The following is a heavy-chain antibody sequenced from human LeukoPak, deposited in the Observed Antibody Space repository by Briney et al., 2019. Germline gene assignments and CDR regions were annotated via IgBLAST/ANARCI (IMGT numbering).Heavy chain of an antibody. J-gene: IGHJ4*02. CDR2: IRYDGSNK. D-gene: IGHD3-3*01. CDR1: GFTFSDYY. V-gene: IGHV3-30*02. CDR3: AKVWDYDFPGGSGAFDY. Sequence: GGSLRLSFAASGFTFSDYYMSWIRQAPGKGLEWVAFIRYDGSNKYYADSVKGRFTISRDNSKNTLYLQMSSLRAEDTAVYYCAKVWDYDFPGGSGAFDYWGQGTLVTVSS.